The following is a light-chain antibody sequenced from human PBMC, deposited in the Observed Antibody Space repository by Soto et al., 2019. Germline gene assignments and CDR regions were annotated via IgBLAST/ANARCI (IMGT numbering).Light chain of an antibody. J-gene: IGKJ2*01. CDR2: DAS. Sequence: AIQLTQSPSSLSASVGDRVTITCLARPGLSSALAWYQQKPGKAPKLLIYDASSLESGVPSRFSGRGCGTEVTLTRHSRLPVYFAADCCQHFNYYPSSRYTVGQGPRLEIK. CDR3: QHFNYYPSSRYT. CDR1: PGLSSA. V-gene: IGKV1D-13*01.